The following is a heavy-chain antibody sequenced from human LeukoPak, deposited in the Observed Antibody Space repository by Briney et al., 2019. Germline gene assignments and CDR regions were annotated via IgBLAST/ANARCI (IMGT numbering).Heavy chain of an antibody. J-gene: IGHJ3*02. CDR2: IIPIFGTA. Sequence: SVKVSCKASGGTFSSYAISWVRQAPGQGLEWMGRIIPIFGTANYAQKFQGRVTITTDESTSTAYMELSSLRFEDTAVYYCASPYSSGYDAFDIWGQGTMVTVSS. CDR1: GGTFSSYA. CDR3: ASPYSSGYDAFDI. D-gene: IGHD6-19*01. V-gene: IGHV1-69*05.